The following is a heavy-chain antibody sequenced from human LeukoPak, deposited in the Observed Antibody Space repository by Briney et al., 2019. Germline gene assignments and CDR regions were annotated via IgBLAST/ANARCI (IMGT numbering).Heavy chain of an antibody. D-gene: IGHD3-10*01. CDR1: GYTFTSYA. V-gene: IGHV7-4-1*02. CDR3: ARGRDYRSGSYYDY. CDR2: STTNTGNP. Sequence: ASGKVSCKASGYTFTSYAMKWVRQAPGQGLEWMGWSTTNTGNPTYAQGFTGRLVVSLDTSVSTAYLQISSLKAEDTAVYYCARGRDYRSGSYYDYWGQGTLVTVSS. J-gene: IGHJ4*02.